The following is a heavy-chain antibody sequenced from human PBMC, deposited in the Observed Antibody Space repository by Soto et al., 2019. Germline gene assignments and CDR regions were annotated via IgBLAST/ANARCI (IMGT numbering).Heavy chain of an antibody. D-gene: IGHD2-15*01. CDR3: ARDGYCSGGTCYSAGFDY. CDR1: GFTVSSNY. J-gene: IGHJ4*02. Sequence: GGSLRLSCAASGFTVSSNYMSWVRQAPGKGLEWVSVLYSGGSTYYADSVKGRFTISRDSSKNTLYLQMNSLRAEDTAVYYCARDGYCSGGTCYSAGFDYWGQGTLVTVSS. CDR2: LYSGGST. V-gene: IGHV3-53*01.